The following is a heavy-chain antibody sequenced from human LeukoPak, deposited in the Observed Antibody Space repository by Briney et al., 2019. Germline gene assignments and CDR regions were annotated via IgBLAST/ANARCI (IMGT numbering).Heavy chain of an antibody. J-gene: IGHJ3*02. D-gene: IGHD4-17*01. CDR3: ARSLDYGDYVLDDAFDI. V-gene: IGHV1-69*06. CDR2: IIPIFGTA. Sequence: SVKVSCKASGYTFTGYYMHWVRQAPGQGLEWMGGIIPIFGTANYAQKFQGRVTITADKSTSTAYMELSSLRSEDTAVYYCARSLDYGDYVLDDAFDIWGQGTMVTVSS. CDR1: GYTFTGYY.